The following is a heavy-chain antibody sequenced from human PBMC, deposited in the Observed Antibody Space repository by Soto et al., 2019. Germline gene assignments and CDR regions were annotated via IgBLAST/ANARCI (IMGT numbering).Heavy chain of an antibody. CDR2: ITSSGSTI. J-gene: IGHJ3*01. V-gene: IGHV3-48*01. Sequence: PGGSLRLSCAASGFTFRTYSMNWVRQAPGKGLEWVSYITSSGSTIYYAASVEGRFTISRDNAKNSLFLQMNDLRAEDTAVYYCTRESWLRDVFDVWGQGTMVTVSS. D-gene: IGHD5-12*01. CDR1: GFTFRTYS. CDR3: TRESWLRDVFDV.